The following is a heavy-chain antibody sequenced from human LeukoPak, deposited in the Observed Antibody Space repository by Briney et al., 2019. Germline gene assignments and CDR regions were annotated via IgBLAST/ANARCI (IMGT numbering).Heavy chain of an antibody. Sequence: ASVKVSCKVSGYTLTELSMHWVRQAPGKGLEWMGGFDPEDGETIYAQKFQGRVTMTRDTSTSTVYMELSSLRSEDTAVYYCAREPIAAPSQGFDYWGQGTLVTVSS. D-gene: IGHD6-13*01. CDR1: GYTLTELS. J-gene: IGHJ4*02. CDR2: FDPEDGET. CDR3: AREPIAAPSQGFDY. V-gene: IGHV1-24*01.